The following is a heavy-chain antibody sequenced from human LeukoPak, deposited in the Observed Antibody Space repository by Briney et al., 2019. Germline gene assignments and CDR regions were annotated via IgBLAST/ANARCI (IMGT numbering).Heavy chain of an antibody. CDR3: TRGDSYSSGWYPYYYYYYGMDV. J-gene: IGHJ6*02. Sequence: GGSLRLSCAASGFTFSSYAMSWVRQAPGKGLEWVSAISGSGGSTYYADSVKGRFTISRDNSKNTLYLQMNSLKIEDTAVYYCTRGDSYSSGWYPYYYYYYGMDVWGQGTTVTVSS. CDR1: GFTFSSYA. CDR2: ISGSGGST. D-gene: IGHD6-19*01. V-gene: IGHV3-23*01.